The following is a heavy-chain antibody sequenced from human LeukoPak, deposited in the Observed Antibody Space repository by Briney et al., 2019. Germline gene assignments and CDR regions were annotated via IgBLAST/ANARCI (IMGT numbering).Heavy chain of an antibody. J-gene: IGHJ4*02. V-gene: IGHV4-39*01. CDR1: GGSISSSRYF. Sequence: PSETLSLTCTVSGGSISSSRYFWGWIRQPPGKGLEWIGSIYYSGSTYYNPSLKSRVTISVNTSKNQFSLKLSSVTAADTAVYYCARRNYYDSSGSSDYWGQGTLVTVSS. CDR2: IYYSGST. CDR3: ARRNYYDSSGSSDY. D-gene: IGHD3-22*01.